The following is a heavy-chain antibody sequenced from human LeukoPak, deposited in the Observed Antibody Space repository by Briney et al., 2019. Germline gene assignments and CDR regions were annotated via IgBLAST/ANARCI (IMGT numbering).Heavy chain of an antibody. V-gene: IGHV4-4*07. CDR1: GGSMASDY. D-gene: IGHD1-26*01. CDR2: ISASGST. CDR3: ARAPVQDLSFVGWFDS. J-gene: IGHJ5*01. Sequence: SETLSLTCTVSGGSMASDYWNWIRLPAGKGLEWIGRISASGSTNYSPSLFSRVTMSVDTSGNQFSLKLNSVTAADTAVYSCARAPVQDLSFVGWFDSWGQKAIVIVSS.